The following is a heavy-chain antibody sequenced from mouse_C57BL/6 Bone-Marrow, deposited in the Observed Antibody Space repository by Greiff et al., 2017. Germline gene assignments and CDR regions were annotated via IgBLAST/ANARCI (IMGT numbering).Heavy chain of an antibody. D-gene: IGHD1-1*01. CDR3: ARRLTQLLRFYY. CDR1: GYTFTDYY. J-gene: IGHJ2*01. Sequence: PVLVKPGASVPMSCKASGYTFTDYYMNWVKQSHGKSLEWIGVINPYNGGTSYNQKFKGKATLTVDKSSSTAYMELNSLTSEDSAVYYCARRLTQLLRFYYWGQGTTLTVSS. V-gene: IGHV1-19*01. CDR2: INPYNGGT.